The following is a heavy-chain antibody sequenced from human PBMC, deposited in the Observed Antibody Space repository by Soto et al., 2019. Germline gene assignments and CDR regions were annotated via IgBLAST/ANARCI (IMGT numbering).Heavy chain of an antibody. CDR2: IYYSGST. Sequence: SETLSLTCTVSGGSISSGGYYWSWIRQHPGKGLEWIGYIYYSGSTYYNPSLKSRVTISVDTSKNQFSLKLSSVTAADTAVYFCARSSLTQQLAYYFDLWGQGTLVTVSS. CDR1: GGSISSGGYY. V-gene: IGHV4-31*03. D-gene: IGHD6-13*01. J-gene: IGHJ4*02. CDR3: ARSSLTQQLAYYFDL.